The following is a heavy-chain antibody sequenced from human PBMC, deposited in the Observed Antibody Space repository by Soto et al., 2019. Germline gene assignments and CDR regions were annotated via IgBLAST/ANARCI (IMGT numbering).Heavy chain of an antibody. V-gene: IGHV3-30-3*01. J-gene: IGHJ6*02. CDR3: ARDWVLRFLEWNGWDYYYGMDV. CDR2: ISYDGSNK. CDR1: GFTFSSYA. D-gene: IGHD3-3*01. Sequence: GGSLRLSCSASGFTFSSYAMHGVRQAPGKGLEWVAVISYDGSNKYYADSVKGRFTISRDNSKNTLYLQMNSLRAEDTAVYYCARDWVLRFLEWNGWDYYYGMDVWGQGTTVTVSS.